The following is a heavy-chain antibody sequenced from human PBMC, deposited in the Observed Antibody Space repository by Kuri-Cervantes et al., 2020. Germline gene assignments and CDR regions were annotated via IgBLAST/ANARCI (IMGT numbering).Heavy chain of an antibody. CDR3: ARDGSGWWGADAFDI. J-gene: IGHJ3*02. Sequence: ASVKVSCKASGYTFTSYGINWVRQATGQGLEWMGWMNPNSGNTGYAQKFQGRVTMTRNTSISTAYMELSSLRSEDTAVYYCARDGSGWWGADAFDIWGQGTMVTVSS. V-gene: IGHV1-8*02. CDR2: MNPNSGNT. CDR1: GYTFTSYG. D-gene: IGHD6-19*01.